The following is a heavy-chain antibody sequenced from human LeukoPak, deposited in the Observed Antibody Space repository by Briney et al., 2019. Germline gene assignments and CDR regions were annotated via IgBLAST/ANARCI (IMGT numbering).Heavy chain of an antibody. D-gene: IGHD6-13*01. CDR3: ARVKYSSSWHFDY. J-gene: IGHJ4*02. CDR2: VKKDASEK. Sequence: PGGSLRLSCAASGFTFSNNWMTWVRQAPGKGLEWVASVKKDASEKYYVDSVKGRFTISRDNAKNSLYLQMNSLRVEDTAVYYCARVKYSSSWHFDYWGQGTLVTVSS. CDR1: GFTFSNNW. V-gene: IGHV3-7*01.